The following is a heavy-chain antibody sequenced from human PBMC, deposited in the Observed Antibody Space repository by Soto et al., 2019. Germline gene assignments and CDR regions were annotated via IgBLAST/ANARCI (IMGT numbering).Heavy chain of an antibody. J-gene: IGHJ4*02. CDR2: IYYXGST. CDR1: GFTFTSYS. Sequence: PXXSLRLSCAASGFTFTSYSMNWVRQAPGKGLEWIXYIYYXGSTNYNPSLXXRVTISVXXYKNQFSLKLSSVTAADTAVYYCARRWGRNFDYWGQGTLVTVSS. V-gene: IGHV4-59*08. D-gene: IGHD2-15*01. CDR3: ARRWGRNFDY.